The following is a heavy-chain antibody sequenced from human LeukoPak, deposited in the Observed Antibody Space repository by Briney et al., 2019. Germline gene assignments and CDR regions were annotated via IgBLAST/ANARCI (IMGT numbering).Heavy chain of an antibody. CDR2: IVVGSGNT. V-gene: IGHV1-58*02. Sequence: GASVKVSCKASGFTFTSSAMQWVRQARGQRLEWIGWIVVGSGNTNYAQKFQGRVTMTRNTSISTAYMELSSLRSEDTAVYYCARGNLYYYGSGSPLHYYYYYGMDVWGQGTTVTVSS. J-gene: IGHJ6*02. CDR1: GFTFTSSA. D-gene: IGHD3-10*01. CDR3: ARGNLYYYGSGSPLHYYYYYGMDV.